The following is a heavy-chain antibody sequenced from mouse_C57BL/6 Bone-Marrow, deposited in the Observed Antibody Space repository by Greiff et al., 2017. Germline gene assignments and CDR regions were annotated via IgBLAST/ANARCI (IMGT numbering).Heavy chain of an antibody. CDR3: ARGAY. CDR1: GYTFTSYW. Sequence: QVQLQQPGAELVMPGASVKLSCKASGYTFTSYWLPWVQQRPGQGLEWIGAIDPSDSYTNYNQKFKGKSTLTVDKSSSTAYMQLSSLTTEDSAVYYCARGAYWGQGTTLTVSS. CDR2: IDPSDSYT. V-gene: IGHV1-69*01. J-gene: IGHJ2*01.